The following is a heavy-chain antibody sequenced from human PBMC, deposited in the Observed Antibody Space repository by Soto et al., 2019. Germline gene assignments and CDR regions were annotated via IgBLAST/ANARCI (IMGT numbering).Heavy chain of an antibody. D-gene: IGHD2-15*01. J-gene: IGHJ4*02. CDR1: GYTITGYY. CDR3: ARVNVVVVAATREYYFDY. Sequence: GASVKVACKASGYTITGYYMHWVRQAPGQGLEWMGWINPNSGGTNYAQKFQGRVTMTRDTSISTAYMELSRLRSDDTAVYYCARVNVVVVAATREYYFDYWGQGTLVTVS. V-gene: IGHV1-2*02. CDR2: INPNSGGT.